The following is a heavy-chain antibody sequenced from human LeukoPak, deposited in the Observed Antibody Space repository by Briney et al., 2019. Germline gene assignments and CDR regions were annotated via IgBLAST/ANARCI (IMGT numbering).Heavy chain of an antibody. CDR2: IYYSGST. CDR1: GGSISSNNHY. Sequence: SETLSLTRSVSGGSISSNNHYWDWTRQPPGKGLEWIGSIYYSGSTYYNPSLKSRVTISVDMSKDQFSLKLSSVAAADTAVYYCARVLPLTIFGVVIREDFDYWGQGTLVTASS. V-gene: IGHV4-39*07. D-gene: IGHD3-3*01. CDR3: ARVLPLTIFGVVIREDFDY. J-gene: IGHJ4*02.